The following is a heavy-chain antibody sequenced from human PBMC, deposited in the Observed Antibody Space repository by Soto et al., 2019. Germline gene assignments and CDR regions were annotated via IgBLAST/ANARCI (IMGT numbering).Heavy chain of an antibody. CDR3: SRLEGLATISYYFDF. CDR1: GDSINSDKYY. Sequence: QLQLQESGPGLVKPSETLSLTCSVSGDSINSDKYYWGWIRQPPGKGLEWIGSIYFRGNTYYNPSLQTRVTISLDKSKSQFSLKLNSVTAAHSAVSFCSRLEGLATISYYFDFWGKGALVTVSS. D-gene: IGHD3-9*01. V-gene: IGHV4-39*01. CDR2: IYFRGNT. J-gene: IGHJ4*02.